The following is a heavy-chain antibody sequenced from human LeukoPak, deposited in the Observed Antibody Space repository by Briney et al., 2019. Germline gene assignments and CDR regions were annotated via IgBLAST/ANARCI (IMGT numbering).Heavy chain of an antibody. CDR3: ASVPSNYYGSGGTRFDP. J-gene: IGHJ5*02. D-gene: IGHD3-10*01. V-gene: IGHV1-69*13. Sequence: SVKVSCKSSGGTFSSYAISWVRQAPGQGLEWMGGIIPIFGTANYAQKFQGRVTITADESTSTAYLELSSLRSEDTAVYYCASVPSNYYGSGGTRFDPWGQGTLVTVSS. CDR1: GGTFSSYA. CDR2: IIPIFGTA.